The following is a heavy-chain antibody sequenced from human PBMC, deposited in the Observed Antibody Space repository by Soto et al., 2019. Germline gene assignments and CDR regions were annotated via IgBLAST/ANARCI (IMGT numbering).Heavy chain of an antibody. CDR3: TYNAEGIFGVAFDY. D-gene: IGHD3-3*01. J-gene: IGHJ4*02. Sequence: PSETLSLTCTVSGGSISSGDYYWSWIRQPPGKGLEWIGYIYYSGSTYYNPSLKSRVTISVDTSKNQFSLKLSSVTAADTAVYYCTYNAEGIFGVAFDYWGQGTLVTVSS. CDR2: IYYSGST. CDR1: GGSISSGDYY. V-gene: IGHV4-30-4*01.